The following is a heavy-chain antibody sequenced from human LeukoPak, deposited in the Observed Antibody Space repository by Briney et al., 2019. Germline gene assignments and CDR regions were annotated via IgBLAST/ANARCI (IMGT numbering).Heavy chain of an antibody. D-gene: IGHD3-22*01. Sequence: TGGSLRLSCSASGVTFSSYAMHWVRQAPGKGLEYVSAISSNGGSTYYADSVKGRFTISRDNSKNTLYLQMNSLRAEDTAVYYCAKAPTNAYYYDSSGYSNWGQGTLVTVSS. J-gene: IGHJ4*02. CDR1: GVTFSSYA. V-gene: IGHV3-64*04. CDR3: AKAPTNAYYYDSSGYSN. CDR2: ISSNGGST.